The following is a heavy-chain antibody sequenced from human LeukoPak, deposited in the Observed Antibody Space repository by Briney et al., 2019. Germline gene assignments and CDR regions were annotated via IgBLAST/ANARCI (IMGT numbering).Heavy chain of an antibody. J-gene: IGHJ6*03. V-gene: IGHV3-30*04. CDR1: GFTFSSYA. Sequence: GGSLRLSCAASGFTFSSYAMHWVRQAPGKGLEWVAVISYDGSNKYYADSVKGRFTISRDNSKNTLYLQMNSLRAEDTAVYYCAREVVPAVHYYYYYYMDVWGKGTTVTVSS. CDR3: AREVVPAVHYYYYYYMDV. D-gene: IGHD2-2*01. CDR2: ISYDGSNK.